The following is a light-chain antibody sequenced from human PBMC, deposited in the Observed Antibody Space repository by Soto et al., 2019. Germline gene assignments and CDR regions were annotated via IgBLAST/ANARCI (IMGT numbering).Light chain of an antibody. V-gene: IGLV2-8*01. CDR2: DVI. CDR3: SSYAGRNNFVI. J-gene: IGLJ2*01. Sequence: QSALTQPPSASGSPGQSVTISCTGTSSDVGGYNSVSWYQRHPGQAPKLMIYDVIKRPSGVPDRFSGSKSGNTASLTVSGLQVDDEADYYCSSYAGRNNFVIFGGGTKLTVL. CDR1: SSDVGGYNS.